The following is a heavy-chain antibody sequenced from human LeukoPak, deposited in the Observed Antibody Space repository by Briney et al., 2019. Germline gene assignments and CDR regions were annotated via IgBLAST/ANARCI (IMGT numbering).Heavy chain of an antibody. J-gene: IGHJ4*02. CDR2: IASGFQT. V-gene: IGHV3-13*01. CDR3: VREARGYHYTYFDY. D-gene: IGHD5-18*01. Sequence: GGSLRLSCTASGFTLGSHDMHWVRQTTGEGLEWVAAIASGFQTFYAGSVKGRFTVSREDARNSLYLQMNSPRAGDTAVYYCVREARGYHYTYFDYWGQGTLATVSS. CDR1: GFTLGSHD.